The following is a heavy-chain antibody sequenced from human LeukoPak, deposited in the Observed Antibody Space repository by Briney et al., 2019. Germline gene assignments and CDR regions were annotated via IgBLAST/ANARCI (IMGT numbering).Heavy chain of an antibody. CDR1: GYTFTSYG. J-gene: IGHJ4*02. Sequence: GASVKVSCKASGYTFTSYGIRWVRQAPGQGLEWMGRIIPILGIANYAQKFQGRVTITADKSTSTAYMELSSLRSEDTAVYYCAQAGWRQWLVREWVDYWGQGTLVTVSS. D-gene: IGHD6-19*01. V-gene: IGHV1-69*04. CDR2: IIPILGIA. CDR3: AQAGWRQWLVREWVDY.